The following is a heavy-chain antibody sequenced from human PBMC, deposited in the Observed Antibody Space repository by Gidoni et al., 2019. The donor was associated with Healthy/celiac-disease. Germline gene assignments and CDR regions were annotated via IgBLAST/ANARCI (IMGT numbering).Heavy chain of an antibody. CDR2: IYYSGST. D-gene: IGHD2-8*02. CDR1: GGSVSSGSYY. CDR3: ARTYLVFDL. J-gene: IGHJ2*01. Sequence: QVQLHESGPGLVKPSETLSITCSVSGGSVSSGSYYWSWIRQPPGKGLEWIGYIYYSGSTNYNPSLKSRVTISVDTSKNQFSLKLSSVTAADTAVYYCARTYLVFDLWGRGTLVTVSS. V-gene: IGHV4-61*01.